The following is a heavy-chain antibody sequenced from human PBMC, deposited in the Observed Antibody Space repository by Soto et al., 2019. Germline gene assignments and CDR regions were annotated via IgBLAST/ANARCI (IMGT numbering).Heavy chain of an antibody. CDR3: ARARDFYNGPRFDY. CDR1: GFTFSSYS. V-gene: IGHV3-21*01. CDR2: ISSSSNYR. J-gene: IGHJ4*02. Sequence: EVQLVESGGGLVKPGGSLRLSCAGSGFTFSSYSMNWVRQAPGKGLEWVSSISSSSNYRYYTDSVKGRFTISRDNAKNSLYLQMNSLRAEDTAGYYCARARDFYNGPRFDYWGQGTLVTASS. D-gene: IGHD1-1*01.